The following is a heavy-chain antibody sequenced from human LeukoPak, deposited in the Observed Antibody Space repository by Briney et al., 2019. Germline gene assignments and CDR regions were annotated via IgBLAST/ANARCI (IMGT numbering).Heavy chain of an antibody. Sequence: GGSLRLSCAASGFIVSSNYMSWVRQAPGKGLEWVAVISYDGSNKYYADSVKGRFTISRDNSKNTVFLEMNSLKAEDTALYYCARSEHIVVVTSTPASYWGQGTLVTVSS. CDR3: ARSEHIVVVTSTPASY. V-gene: IGHV3-30-3*01. J-gene: IGHJ4*02. CDR2: ISYDGSNK. D-gene: IGHD2-21*02. CDR1: GFIVSSNY.